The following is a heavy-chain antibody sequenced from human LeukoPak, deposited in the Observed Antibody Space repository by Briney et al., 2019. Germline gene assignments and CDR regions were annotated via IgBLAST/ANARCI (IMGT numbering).Heavy chain of an antibody. Sequence: PGGSLRLSCAASGFTFDDYAMHWVRHAPGKGLEWVSLISGDGGSTYYADSVKGRFTISRDNSKNSLYLQMNSLRTEDTALYYCAKDIQDPEQVYGMDVWGQGTTVTVSS. J-gene: IGHJ6*02. D-gene: IGHD2-15*01. V-gene: IGHV3-43*02. CDR3: AKDIQDPEQVYGMDV. CDR1: GFTFDDYA. CDR2: ISGDGGST.